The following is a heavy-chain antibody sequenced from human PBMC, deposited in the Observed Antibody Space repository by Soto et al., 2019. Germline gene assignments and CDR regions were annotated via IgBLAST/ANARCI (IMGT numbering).Heavy chain of an antibody. CDR2: ISGYNGNT. CDR1: GYTFSNYG. D-gene: IGHD1-26*01. CDR3: ARDVGIREFEF. Sequence: QVQLVQSGPEVKKPGASVKVSCKASGYTFSNYGISWVRQAPGQGLEWMGWISGYNGNTAYARNLQDRITMTIDAPTTTAYMELRSLRSDDTAVYYCARDVGIREFEFWGLGTLVTVSS. J-gene: IGHJ4*02. V-gene: IGHV1-18*04.